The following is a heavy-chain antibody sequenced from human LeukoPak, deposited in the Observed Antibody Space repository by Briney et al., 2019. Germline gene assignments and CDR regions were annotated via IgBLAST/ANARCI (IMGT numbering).Heavy chain of an antibody. D-gene: IGHD3-10*01. CDR2: IGWNSGSI. J-gene: IGHJ3*02. V-gene: IGHV3-9*03. CDR3: AKGLQVDLGAGRSAFDI. Sequence: GGSLRLSCAASGFTFDDYAMHWVRQAPGKGLEWVSGIGWNSGSIGYADSVKGRFTISRDNAKNSLYLQMNSLRAEDMALYYCAKGLQVDLGAGRSAFDIWGQGTMVTVSS. CDR1: GFTFDDYA.